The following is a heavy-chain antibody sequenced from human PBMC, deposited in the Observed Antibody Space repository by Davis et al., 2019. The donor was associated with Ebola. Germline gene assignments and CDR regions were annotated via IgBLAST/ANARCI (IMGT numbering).Heavy chain of an antibody. CDR1: GYAFTNYL. Sequence: ASVKVSCKASGYAFTNYLVHWVRQAPGQGLEWMGLIHPRDGNTIYAQTFQGRVTMTRDTSTSTVYMELSSLRSEDTAVYYCARDPAHYDFWSGYYTPFYGMDVWGKGTTVTVSS. J-gene: IGHJ6*04. D-gene: IGHD3-3*01. V-gene: IGHV1-46*01. CDR2: IHPRDGNT. CDR3: ARDPAHYDFWSGYYTPFYGMDV.